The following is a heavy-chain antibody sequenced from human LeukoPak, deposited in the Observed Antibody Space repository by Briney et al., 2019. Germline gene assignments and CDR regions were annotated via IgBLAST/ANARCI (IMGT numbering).Heavy chain of an antibody. J-gene: IGHJ3*02. CDR3: ARDLLRFLEWSDDAFDI. V-gene: IGHV1-69*04. CDR1: GGTFSSYT. Sequence: SVKVSCKASGGTFSSYTISWVRQAPGQGLEWMGRIIPILGIANYAQKFQGRVTITADKSTSTAYMELSSLRSEDTAVYYCARDLLRFLEWSDDAFDIWGQGTMVTVSS. D-gene: IGHD3-3*01. CDR2: IIPILGIA.